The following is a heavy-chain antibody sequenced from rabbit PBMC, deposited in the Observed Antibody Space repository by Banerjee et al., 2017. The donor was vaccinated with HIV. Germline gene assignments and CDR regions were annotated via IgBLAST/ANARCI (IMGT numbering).Heavy chain of an antibody. V-gene: IGHV1S40*01. CDR2: INGGSSGST. J-gene: IGHJ4*01. D-gene: IGHD1-1*01. CDR3: ARNMASSNGDYMAYFNL. CDR1: GFSFSSSYW. Sequence: QSLEESGGDLVKPGASLTLTCTASGFSFSSSYWICWVRQAPGKGLEWIACINGGSSGSTYYASWAKGRFTISKTSSTTVTLQMTSLTAADTATYFCARNMASSNGDYMAYFNLWGPGTLVPVS.